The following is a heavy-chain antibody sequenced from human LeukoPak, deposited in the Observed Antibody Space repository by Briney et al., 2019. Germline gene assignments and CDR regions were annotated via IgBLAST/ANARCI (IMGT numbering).Heavy chain of an antibody. Sequence: SETLSLTCTVSGDSVNDYYWTWIRQPPGKGLEWIGYIYYSGSTGYNPSLKSRVTMSVDTSKNQFSLKLNSVTAADTAVYYCARGGARGSSAFDVWGQGTMVIVS. CDR3: ARGGARGSSAFDV. V-gene: IGHV4-59*02. CDR2: IYYSGST. CDR1: GDSVNDYY. J-gene: IGHJ3*01. D-gene: IGHD3-10*01.